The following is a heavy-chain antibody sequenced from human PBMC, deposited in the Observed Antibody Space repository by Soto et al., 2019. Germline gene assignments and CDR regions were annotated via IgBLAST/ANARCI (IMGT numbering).Heavy chain of an antibody. Sequence: SETLSLSCALSGFSIRSHDWWTWVRQPPGKGLEWIGESHQSGNTNYNSSLESRVTISVDKSKNQFSLKLTSVTVADTAVYYCATRDSSSFYWGQVTLGSVS. D-gene: IGHD6-13*01. CDR1: GFSIRSHDW. J-gene: IGHJ4*02. CDR2: SHQSGNT. V-gene: IGHV4-4*02. CDR3: ATRDSSSFY.